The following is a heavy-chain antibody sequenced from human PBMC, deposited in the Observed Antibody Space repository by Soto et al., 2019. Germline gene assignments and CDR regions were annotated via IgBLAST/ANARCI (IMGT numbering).Heavy chain of an antibody. V-gene: IGHV4-59*01. CDR3: ARGHLGITTTGTWYDFDY. J-gene: IGHJ4*02. CDR2: IYYSGRT. Sequence: WTWIRQHPGKGLEYIGYIYYSGRTYYNPSLKSRVTISVDTSKNQFSLKLSSVTAADTAVYYCARGHLGITTTGTWYDFDYWGQGTLVTVSS. D-gene: IGHD2-15*01.